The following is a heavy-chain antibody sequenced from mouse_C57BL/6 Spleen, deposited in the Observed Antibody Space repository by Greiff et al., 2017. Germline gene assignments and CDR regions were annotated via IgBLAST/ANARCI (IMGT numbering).Heavy chain of an antibody. Sequence: QVQLQQPGAELVKPGASVKLSCKASGYTFTSYWMHWVKQRPGQGLEWIGMIHPNSGSTNYNEKFKSKATLTVDKSSSTAYMQLSRLTSEDTAVYYCARGGYCGSRGYAMAYWGQGTSVTVAS. V-gene: IGHV1-64*01. D-gene: IGHD1-1*01. CDR3: ARGGYCGSRGYAMAY. CDR2: IHPNSGST. J-gene: IGHJ4*01. CDR1: GYTFTSYW.